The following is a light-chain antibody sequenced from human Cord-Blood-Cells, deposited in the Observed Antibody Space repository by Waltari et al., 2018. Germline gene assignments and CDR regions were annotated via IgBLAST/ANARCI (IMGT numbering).Light chain of an antibody. CDR3: QQYYSYLLT. Sequence: AIRMTQSPSSLSASTGDRVTITCRASQGISSYLAWYQQKPGKGPKLLIYAASTLQSGVPSRFSGSGSGTDFTLTISCLQSEDFATDYCQQYYSYLLTFGGGTKVEIK. J-gene: IGKJ4*01. CDR1: QGISSY. CDR2: AAS. V-gene: IGKV1-8*01.